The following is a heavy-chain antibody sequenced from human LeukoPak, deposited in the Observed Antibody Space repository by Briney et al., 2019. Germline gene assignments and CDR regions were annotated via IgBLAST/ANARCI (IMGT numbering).Heavy chain of an antibody. J-gene: IGHJ4*02. D-gene: IGHD4-11*01. V-gene: IGHV4-39*07. CDR2: IYSSGNT. Sequence: SETLSLTCAVSSASISSSNYYWGWVRQSPGKGLEWIGNIYSSGNTYYNASLKSRVTMSMDTSKNQFSVKMRAVTAADTAVYYCARSEINDYSRFWGQGILVTVSS. CDR3: ARSEINDYSRF. CDR1: SASISSSNYY.